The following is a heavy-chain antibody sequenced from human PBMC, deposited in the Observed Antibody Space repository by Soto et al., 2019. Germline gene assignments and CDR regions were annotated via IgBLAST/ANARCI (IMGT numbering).Heavy chain of an antibody. Sequence: PGGSLRLSCAASGFTFSSYAMHWVRQAPGKGLEWVAVISYDGSNKYYADSVKGRFTISRDNSKNTLYLQMNSLRAEDTAVYYCARHPYYYYGMDVWGQGTTVTVSS. J-gene: IGHJ6*02. V-gene: IGHV3-30-3*01. CDR1: GFTFSSYA. CDR3: ARHPYYYYGMDV. CDR2: ISYDGSNK.